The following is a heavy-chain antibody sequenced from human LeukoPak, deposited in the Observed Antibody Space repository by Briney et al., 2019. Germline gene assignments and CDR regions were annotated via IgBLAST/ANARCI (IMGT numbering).Heavy chain of an antibody. J-gene: IGHJ4*02. V-gene: IGHV3-74*01. CDR3: ARGPSVLGAIDN. D-gene: IGHD3-10*01. CDR2: INNDGSIT. CDR1: GFIFSRYW. Sequence: PGGSLRLSCAASGFIFSRYWMHWVRQVPGKELVWVSRINNDGSITNSADSVKGRFTISRGNAKDTLYLQMDSLRAEDTAIYYCARGPSVLGAIDNWGQGTLVAVSS.